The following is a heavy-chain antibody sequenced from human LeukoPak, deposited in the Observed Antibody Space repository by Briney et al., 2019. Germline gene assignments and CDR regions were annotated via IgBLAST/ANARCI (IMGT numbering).Heavy chain of an antibody. CDR1: GFTVSSNY. V-gene: IGHV3-53*01. J-gene: IGHJ6*03. CDR2: IYSGGST. Sequence: GGSLRLSCAASGFTVSSNYMSWVRQAPGKGLEWVSVIYSGGSTYYADSVKGRFTISRDNSKNTLYLQMNSLRAEDTAVYYCGRNLYYYYYMDVWGKGTTVTVSS. D-gene: IGHD1-14*01. CDR3: GRNLYYYYYMDV.